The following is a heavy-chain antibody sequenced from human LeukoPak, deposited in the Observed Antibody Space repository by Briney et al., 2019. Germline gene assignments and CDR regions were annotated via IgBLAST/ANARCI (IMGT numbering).Heavy chain of an antibody. Sequence: SETLSLTCTVSGDFISDGYWWGWIRQPPGKGLEWIGSISHNGNAYYNPSLKSRDTISVDTSKNQFSLSLTSVTTADTAVYYCARAPRITIFGVVILKDNYYYYTDVWGKGTTVTVSS. CDR1: GDFISDGYW. CDR3: ARAPRITIFGVVILKDNYYYYTDV. J-gene: IGHJ6*03. V-gene: IGHV4-38-2*02. CDR2: ISHNGNA. D-gene: IGHD3-3*01.